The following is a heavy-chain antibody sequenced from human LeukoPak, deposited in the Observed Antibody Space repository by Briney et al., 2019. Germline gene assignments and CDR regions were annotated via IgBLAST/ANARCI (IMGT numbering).Heavy chain of an antibody. D-gene: IGHD6-13*01. J-gene: IGHJ4*02. Sequence: SETLSLTCAVYGGSFSGYYWSWIRQPPGKGLEWIGEINHSGSTNYNPSLKSRVTISVDTSKNQFSLKLSSVTAADTAVYYCARHGVWIAAAGIAYWGQGTLVTVSS. CDR2: INHSGST. V-gene: IGHV4-34*01. CDR1: GGSFSGYY. CDR3: ARHGVWIAAAGIAY.